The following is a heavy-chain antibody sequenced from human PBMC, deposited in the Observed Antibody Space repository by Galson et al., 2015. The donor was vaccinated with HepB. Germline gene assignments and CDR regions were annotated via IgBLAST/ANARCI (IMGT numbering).Heavy chain of an antibody. V-gene: IGHV3-30*02. J-gene: IGHJ4*02. CDR2: IRYDGSNK. CDR3: LAVAGTGY. Sequence: SLRLSCAASGFTFSSYGMHRVRQAPGKGLEWVAFIRYDGSNKYYADSVKGRFTISRDNSKNTLYLQMNSLRAEDTAVYYCLAVAGTGYWGQGTLVTVSS. D-gene: IGHD6-19*01. CDR1: GFTFSSYG.